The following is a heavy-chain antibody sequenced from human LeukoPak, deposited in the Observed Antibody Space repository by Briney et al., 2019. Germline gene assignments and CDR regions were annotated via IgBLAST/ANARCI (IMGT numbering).Heavy chain of an antibody. D-gene: IGHD3-10*01. CDR3: ARGQYYYGSGSYVY. J-gene: IGHJ4*02. CDR1: GGSFSGYY. V-gene: IGHV4-34*01. Sequence: RSETLSLTCAVYGGSFSGYYWGWIRQPPGKGLEWIGEINHSGSTNYNPSLKSRVTISVDTSKNQFSLKLSSVTAADTAVYYCARGQYYYGSGSYVYWGQGTLVTVSS. CDR2: INHSGST.